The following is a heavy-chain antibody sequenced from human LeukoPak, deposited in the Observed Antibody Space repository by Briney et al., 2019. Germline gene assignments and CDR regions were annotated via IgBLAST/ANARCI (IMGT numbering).Heavy chain of an antibody. D-gene: IGHD4-17*01. CDR1: GFTFSSYW. V-gene: IGHV3-7*01. J-gene: IGHJ4*02. CDR3: ARDRDYPRDQFDY. Sequence: GGSLRLSCAASGFTFSSYWMSWVRQAPGKGLEWVASIKQDGSEKYYVDSVKGRFTISRDNAKNSLYLQMNSLRAEDTAVYYCARDRDYPRDQFDYWGQGTVVSVSS. CDR2: IKQDGSEK.